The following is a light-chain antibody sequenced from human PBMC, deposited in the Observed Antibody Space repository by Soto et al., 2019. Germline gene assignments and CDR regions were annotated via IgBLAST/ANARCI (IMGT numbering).Light chain of an antibody. CDR2: SNN. Sequence: QCLLAQPPSASGTPGQRFPISCSGSISNIGSNTVNWYQQLPGTAPKLLIYSNNQRPSGVPDRFSGSKSGTSASLAISGLQSDDEADYYCPAWDDSLNGYVFGTGTKVTVL. CDR3: PAWDDSLNGYV. J-gene: IGLJ1*01. V-gene: IGLV1-44*01. CDR1: ISNIGSNT.